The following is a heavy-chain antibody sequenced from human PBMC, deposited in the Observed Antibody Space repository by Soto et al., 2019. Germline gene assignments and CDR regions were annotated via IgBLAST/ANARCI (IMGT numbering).Heavy chain of an antibody. CDR2: ISSSSSYI. V-gene: IGHV3-21*01. J-gene: IGHJ5*02. Sequence: EVELVESGGGLVKPGGSLRLSCAAAGFTFSSYSMNWVRQAPGKGLECVSSISSSSSYIYYADSVKGRFTISRDNAKNSLYLQMNSLRAEDTAVYYCARDTYYYGSGSYSPWGQGPLVTVSS. CDR1: GFTFSSYS. D-gene: IGHD3-10*01. CDR3: ARDTYYYGSGSYSP.